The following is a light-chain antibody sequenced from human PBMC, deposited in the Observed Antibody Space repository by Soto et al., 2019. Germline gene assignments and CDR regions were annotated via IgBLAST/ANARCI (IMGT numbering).Light chain of an antibody. Sequence: EIVMTQSPATLSVSPGERATLSCRASQSVGSNLAWYQQKPGQAHRLLIYGASTRATGIPARFSGSGSGTEFTLTISSLQSEDFAVYYCQQYDNWLRTFGQGTKVEIK. CDR3: QQYDNWLRT. V-gene: IGKV3-15*01. CDR1: QSVGSN. CDR2: GAS. J-gene: IGKJ1*01.